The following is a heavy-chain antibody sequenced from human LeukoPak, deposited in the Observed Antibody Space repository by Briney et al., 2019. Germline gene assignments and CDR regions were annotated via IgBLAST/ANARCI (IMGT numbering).Heavy chain of an antibody. V-gene: IGHV4-59*08. CDR2: TYYSGST. J-gene: IGHJ4*02. D-gene: IGHD1/OR15-1a*01. CDR1: GGSISSYY. Sequence: SETLSLTCTVSGGSISSYYWSWIQQPPGKGLEWIGYTYYSGSTNYNPSLKSRVTISVDTSKNQFSLNPSSVTAADTAVYYCARQFGRNIDYWGQGTLVTVSS. CDR3: ARQFGRNIDY.